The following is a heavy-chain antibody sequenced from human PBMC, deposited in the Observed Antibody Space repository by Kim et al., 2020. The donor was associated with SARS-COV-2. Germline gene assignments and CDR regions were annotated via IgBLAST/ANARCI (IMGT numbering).Heavy chain of an antibody. CDR2: GSA. J-gene: IGHJ4*02. Sequence: GSANDNPSLKSRVTLSVDTSKNQFSLKLSPVSAADTAIYYCARRAAGVDWWGQGTPVTVSP. V-gene: IGHV4-34*01. CDR3: ARRAAGVDW.